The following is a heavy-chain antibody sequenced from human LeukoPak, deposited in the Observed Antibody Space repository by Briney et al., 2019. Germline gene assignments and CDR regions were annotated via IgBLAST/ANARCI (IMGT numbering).Heavy chain of an antibody. CDR3: ARVVRGYVDYYGMDV. V-gene: IGHV4-4*02. CDR2: IYHSGST. D-gene: IGHD5-12*01. CDR1: GGSISSSNW. J-gene: IGHJ6*02. Sequence: SGTLSLTCAVSGGSISSSNWWSWVRQPPGKGLEWIGEIYHSGSTNYNPSLKSRATISVDKSKNQFSLKLSSVTAADTAVYYCARVVRGYVDYYGMDVWGQGTTVTVSS.